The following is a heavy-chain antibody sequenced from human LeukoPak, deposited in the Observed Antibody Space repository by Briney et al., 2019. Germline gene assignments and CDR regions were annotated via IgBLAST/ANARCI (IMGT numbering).Heavy chain of an antibody. CDR2: ISSSSSTI. J-gene: IGHJ6*02. D-gene: IGHD6-19*01. Sequence: GGSLRLSCAASGFTFSDYYMSWIRQAPGKGLEWVSYISSSSSTIYYADSVKGRFTISRDNAKNSLYLQMNSLRAEDTAVYYCARDGQWLDNYYYGMDVWGQGTTVTVSS. CDR1: GFTFSDYY. CDR3: ARDGQWLDNYYYGMDV. V-gene: IGHV3-11*04.